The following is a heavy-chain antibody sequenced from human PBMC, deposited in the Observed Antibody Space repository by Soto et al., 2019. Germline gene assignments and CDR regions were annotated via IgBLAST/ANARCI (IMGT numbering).Heavy chain of an antibody. CDR2: INQDGSDK. CDR3: ARGVRFQGRVYYFDS. CDR1: GFIFSTYW. J-gene: IGHJ4*02. D-gene: IGHD3-3*01. V-gene: IGHV3-7*01. Sequence: GGSLRLSCSASGFIFSTYWMSWVRQAPGKGLEWVANINQDGSDKYYVDSVEGRFTISKDNAKNSLFLQMNSLRADDTAVYFCARGVRFQGRVYYFDSWGRGTLVTVSS.